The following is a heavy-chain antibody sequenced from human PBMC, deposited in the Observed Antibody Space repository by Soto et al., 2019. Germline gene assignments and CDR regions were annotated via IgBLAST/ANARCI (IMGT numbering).Heavy chain of an antibody. CDR1: GFSFSTPGVG. CDR2: IYWDDDK. V-gene: IGHV2-5*02. D-gene: IGHD1-1*01. Sequence: HITLKESGPTLVKPTQTLTLTCSFSGFSFSTPGVGVGWIRQPPGKPPEWLALIYWDDDKRYSPSLRSRLTITKDTSRNQVVLIVNNMDPLDTGTYYCAHSPPYHNNWDPDYWGQGTLVTVSS. J-gene: IGHJ4*02. CDR3: AHSPPYHNNWDPDY.